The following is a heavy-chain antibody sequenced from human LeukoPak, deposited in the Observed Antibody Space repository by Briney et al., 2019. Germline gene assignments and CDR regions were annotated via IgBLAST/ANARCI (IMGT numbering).Heavy chain of an antibody. CDR3: AKFGRWFGELLPSYYDY. J-gene: IGHJ4*02. CDR2: ISGSGGST. CDR1: GFTFSSYA. V-gene: IGHV3-23*01. Sequence: PGGSLRLSCAASGFTFSSYAVSWVRQAPGKGVEWVSAISGSGGSTFHADSVKGRFTISRDNSKNTLSLQMNSLRAEDTAVYYCAKFGRWFGELLPSYYDYWGQGTLVTGSS. D-gene: IGHD3-10*01.